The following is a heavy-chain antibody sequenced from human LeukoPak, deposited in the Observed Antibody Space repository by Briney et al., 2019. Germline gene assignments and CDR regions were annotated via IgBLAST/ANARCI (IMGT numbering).Heavy chain of an antibody. Sequence: GGSLRLSCAASGFTFSSYSMNWVRQAPGKGLEWVAVISYDERNKIYADSVKGRFTISRDNSKNTLYLQMNSLRAEDTAVYYCARAPLWGSVGASYFDYWGQGTLVTVSS. CDR3: ARAPLWGSVGASYFDY. CDR2: ISYDERNK. J-gene: IGHJ4*02. CDR1: GFTFSSYS. V-gene: IGHV3-30*03. D-gene: IGHD1-26*01.